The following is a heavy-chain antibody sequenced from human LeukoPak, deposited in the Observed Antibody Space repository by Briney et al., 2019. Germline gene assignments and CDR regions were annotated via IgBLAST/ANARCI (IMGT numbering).Heavy chain of an antibody. Sequence: GGSLRLSCVASGFTFSSHRMSWVRQAPGKGLEWVADIKQDGSEQYYVDSVRGRFTISRDNGKNSLYLQMNSLRVEDTAVYFCARDSTGWQADSFDIWGQGTMVTVSS. J-gene: IGHJ3*02. D-gene: IGHD2-8*02. CDR2: IKQDGSEQ. V-gene: IGHV3-7*01. CDR3: ARDSTGWQADSFDI. CDR1: GFTFSSHR.